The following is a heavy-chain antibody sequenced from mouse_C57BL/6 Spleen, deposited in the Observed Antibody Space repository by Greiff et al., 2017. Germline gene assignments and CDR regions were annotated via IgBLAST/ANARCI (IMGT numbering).Heavy chain of an antibody. CDR2: IHPNSGST. Sequence: QVQLQQPGAELVKPGASVKLSCKASGYTFTSYWMHWVKQRPGQGLEWIGMIHPNSGSTNYNEKFKSKATLTVDKSSSTAYMQLRSLTSEDSAVYYCARCGTTVVEGYFDYWGQGTTLTVSS. CDR1: GYTFTSYW. J-gene: IGHJ2*01. V-gene: IGHV1-64*01. D-gene: IGHD1-1*01. CDR3: ARCGTTVVEGYFDY.